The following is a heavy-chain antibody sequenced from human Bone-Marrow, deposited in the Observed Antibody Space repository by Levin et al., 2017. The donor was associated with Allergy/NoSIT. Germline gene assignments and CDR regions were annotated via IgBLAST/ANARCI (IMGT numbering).Heavy chain of an antibody. J-gene: IGHJ6*02. CDR2: INSDGTSP. Sequence: GESLKISCAASGFTFNNYLMHWVRQAPGKGLVWVSRINSDGTSPIYADSVKGRFIISRDNAMNTLYLRMNRLRAEDTGVYYCARNPNWNYRFYNYGMDVWGQGTTVTVSS. V-gene: IGHV3-74*01. CDR3: ARNPNWNYRFYNYGMDV. D-gene: IGHD1-7*01. CDR1: GFTFNNYL.